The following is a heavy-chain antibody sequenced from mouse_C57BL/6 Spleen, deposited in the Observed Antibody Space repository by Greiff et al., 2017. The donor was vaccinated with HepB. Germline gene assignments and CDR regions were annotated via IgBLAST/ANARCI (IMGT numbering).Heavy chain of an antibody. CDR1: GYTFTSYW. V-gene: IGHV1-53*01. Sequence: VKLQQPGTELVKPGASVKLSCKASGYTFTSYWMHWVKQRPGQGLEWIGNINPSNGGTNYNEKFKSKATLTVDKSSSTAYMQLSSLTSEDSAVYYCARGGNYYGSIWYFDVWGTGTTVTVSS. D-gene: IGHD1-1*01. J-gene: IGHJ1*03. CDR3: ARGGNYYGSIWYFDV. CDR2: INPSNGGT.